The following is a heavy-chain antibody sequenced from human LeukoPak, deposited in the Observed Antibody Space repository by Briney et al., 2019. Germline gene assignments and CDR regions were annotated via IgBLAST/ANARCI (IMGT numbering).Heavy chain of an antibody. D-gene: IGHD3-22*01. Sequence: GGSLRLSCAASGFTFSSYSMNWVRQAPGKGLEWVSSISSSSSYIYYADSVKGRFTISRDNAKNSLYLQMNSLRAEDTAVYYCATPGYYYDSSGYSNYWGQGTLVTVSS. CDR2: ISSSSSYI. CDR1: GFTFSSYS. V-gene: IGHV3-21*01. CDR3: ATPGYYYDSSGYSNY. J-gene: IGHJ4*02.